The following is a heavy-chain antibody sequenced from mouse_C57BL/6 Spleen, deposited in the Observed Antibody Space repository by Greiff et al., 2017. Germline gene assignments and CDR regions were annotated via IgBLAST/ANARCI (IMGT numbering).Heavy chain of an antibody. V-gene: IGHV1-64*01. J-gene: IGHJ3*01. Sequence: QVQLQQPGAELVKPGASVKLSCKASGYTFTSYWMHWVKQRPGQGLEWIGMIHPNSGSTNYNEKFKSKATLTVDKSSSTAYMQLSSLTSEDSAVXYCAKSPYGNYGAWFAYWGQGTLVTVSA. CDR3: AKSPYGNYGAWFAY. CDR1: GYTFTSYW. CDR2: IHPNSGST. D-gene: IGHD2-1*01.